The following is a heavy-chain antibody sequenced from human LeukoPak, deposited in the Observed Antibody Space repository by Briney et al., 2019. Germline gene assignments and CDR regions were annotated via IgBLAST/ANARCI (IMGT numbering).Heavy chain of an antibody. J-gene: IGHJ4*02. CDR2: ISSSGSTI. CDR1: GFTFSSYE. Sequence: GGSLRLSCAASGFTFSSYEMNWVRQAPGKGLEWVSYISSSGSTIYYAGSVKGRFTISRDNAKNSLYLQMNSLRAEDMALYYCAKADNYDILTGYPLDYWGQGTLVTVSS. D-gene: IGHD3-9*01. V-gene: IGHV3-48*03. CDR3: AKADNYDILTGYPLDY.